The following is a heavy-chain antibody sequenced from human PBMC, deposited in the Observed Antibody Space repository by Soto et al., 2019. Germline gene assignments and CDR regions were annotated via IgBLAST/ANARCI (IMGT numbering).Heavy chain of an antibody. CDR2: TYYNGDT. CDR1: DDSFRGAEYY. Sequence: PSETLSLTCTVSDDSFRGAEYYWSWIRQPLVKGPEWIGYTYYNGDTKYNPALRSRVTMSEDTSKNQFSLRLSSVTAADTAVYFCARGPAYIDGWRTFDLWGRGILVTVS. D-gene: IGHD6-19*01. V-gene: IGHV4-61*08. CDR3: ARGPAYIDGWRTFDL. J-gene: IGHJ4*02.